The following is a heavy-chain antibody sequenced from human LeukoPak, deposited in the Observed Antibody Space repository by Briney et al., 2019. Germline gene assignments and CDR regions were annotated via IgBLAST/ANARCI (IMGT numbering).Heavy chain of an antibody. J-gene: IGHJ4*02. CDR3: ASGTPYYYDSSGYFDY. CDR2: IYYSGST. D-gene: IGHD3-22*01. Sequence: NPGGSLRLSCAASGFTFSTYGMSWVRQAPGKGLEWIGSIYYSGSTYYNPSLKSRVTISVDTSKNQFSLKLSSVTAADTAVYYCASGTPYYYDSSGYFDYWGQGTLVTVSS. V-gene: IGHV4-39*01. CDR1: GFTFSTYG.